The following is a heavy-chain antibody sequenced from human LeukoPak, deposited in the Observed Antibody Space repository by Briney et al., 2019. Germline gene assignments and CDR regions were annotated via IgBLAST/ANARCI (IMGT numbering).Heavy chain of an antibody. CDR1: GFTFSSYW. J-gene: IGHJ6*03. CDR2: IKQDGSEK. Sequence: GGSLRLSCAASGFTFSSYWMSWVRQAPGKGLEWVANIKQDGSEKYYVDSVKGRFTISRDNAKNSLYLQMNSLRAEDTAVYYCVRDYSSGWPYYYYYMDVWGKGTTVTISS. V-gene: IGHV3-7*01. D-gene: IGHD6-19*01. CDR3: VRDYSSGWPYYYYYMDV.